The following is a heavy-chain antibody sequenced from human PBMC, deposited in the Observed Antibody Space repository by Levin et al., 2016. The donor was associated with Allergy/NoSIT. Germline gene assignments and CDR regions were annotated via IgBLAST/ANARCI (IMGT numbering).Heavy chain of an antibody. D-gene: IGHD6-19*01. V-gene: IGHV1-69*13. CDR1: GGTFSSYA. CDR2: IIPIFGTA. J-gene: IGHJ4*02. Sequence: SVKVSCKASGGTFSSYAISWVRQAPGQGLEWMGGIIPIFGTANYAQKFQGRVTITADESTSTAYMELSSLRSEDTAVYYCARVSSRGGAGPNLPFDYWGQGTLVTVSS. CDR3: ARVSSRGGAGPNLPFDY.